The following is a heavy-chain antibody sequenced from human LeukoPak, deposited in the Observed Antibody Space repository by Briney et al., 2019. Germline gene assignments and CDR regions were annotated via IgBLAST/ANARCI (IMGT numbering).Heavy chain of an antibody. CDR1: GFTLSDNW. CDR3: ARARYLNS. Sequence: GGSLRLSCVGSGFTLSDNWMTWVRLAPGWGLEWVANMKHDGSEKNYVDSVKGRFTISRDNAKNSVYLQMDRLRAEDTAVYYCARARYLNSWGQGTLVTVSS. V-gene: IGHV3-7*01. J-gene: IGHJ4*02. D-gene: IGHD2-15*01. CDR2: MKHDGSEK.